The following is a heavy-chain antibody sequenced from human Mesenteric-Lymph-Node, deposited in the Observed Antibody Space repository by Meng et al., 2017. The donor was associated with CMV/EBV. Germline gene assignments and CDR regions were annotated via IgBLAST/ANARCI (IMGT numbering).Heavy chain of an antibody. Sequence: GESLKISCKGSGYSFTSYWIGWVRQMPGKGLEWMGIIYPGDSDTRYSPSFQGQVTISADKSISTAYLQWSSLKASDTAMYYCARLIGYDFWSGYYIYYYGMDVWGQGTTVTVSS. CDR1: GYSFTSYW. V-gene: IGHV5-51*01. D-gene: IGHD3-3*01. CDR2: IYPGDSDT. J-gene: IGHJ6*02. CDR3: ARLIGYDFWSGYYIYYYGMDV.